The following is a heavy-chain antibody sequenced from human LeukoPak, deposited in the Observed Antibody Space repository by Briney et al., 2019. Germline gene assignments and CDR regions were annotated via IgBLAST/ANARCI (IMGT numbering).Heavy chain of an antibody. D-gene: IGHD5-24*01. V-gene: IGHV4-39*07. CDR2: IYYSGST. CDR1: GGSISSSSYY. J-gene: IGHJ4*02. CDR3: ATPGARWLQSYRFDY. Sequence: SETLSLTCTVSGGSISSSSYYWGWIRQPPGKGLEWIGSIYYSGSTYYNPSLKSRVTISVDTSKNQFSLKLSSVTAADTAVYYCATPGARWLQSYRFDYWGQGTLVTVSS.